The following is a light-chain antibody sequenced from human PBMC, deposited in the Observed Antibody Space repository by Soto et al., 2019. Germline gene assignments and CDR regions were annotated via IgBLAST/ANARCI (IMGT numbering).Light chain of an antibody. CDR1: QDISSH. J-gene: IGKJ5*01. Sequence: DIQLTQFPSLLSASVGDRVTITCRASQDISSHLAWYQQKRGRAPKLLIYVASTLHSGVPSRFSGSGSETEITLTISSLQPEDFATYYCQHLHGYPITFGQGTRLEIK. CDR2: VAS. V-gene: IGKV1-9*01. CDR3: QHLHGYPIT.